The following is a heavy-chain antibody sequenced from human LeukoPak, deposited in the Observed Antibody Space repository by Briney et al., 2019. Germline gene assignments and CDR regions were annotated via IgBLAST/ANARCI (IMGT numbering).Heavy chain of an antibody. J-gene: IGHJ4*02. D-gene: IGHD4-11*01. CDR2: LSGSGSST. V-gene: IGHV3-23*01. CDR3: GKEGKPTTVVTYPSD. CDR1: GFTFSSYA. Sequence: PWGSLRLSCAASGFTFSSYAMSWVRQAPGKGLEWVSALSGSGSSTYYADSVKGRFTISRDNSKNTLYLQMNSLRAEDMAVYYCGKEGKPTTVVTYPSDWGKGTLVTVSS.